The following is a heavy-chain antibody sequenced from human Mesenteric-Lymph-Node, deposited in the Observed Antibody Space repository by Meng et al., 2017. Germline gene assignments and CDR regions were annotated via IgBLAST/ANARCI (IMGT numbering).Heavy chain of an antibody. J-gene: IGHJ6*02. D-gene: IGHD3-22*01. Sequence: GSLRLSCAVSGGSISSSNWWSWVRQPPGKGLEWIGEIYHSGSTNYNPSLKSRVTISVDTSKNQFSLKLTSVTAADTALYYCARVQGNYDGSGYSILMDVWGQGTTVTVSS. CDR2: IYHSGST. V-gene: IGHV4-4*02. CDR1: GGSISSSNW. CDR3: ARVQGNYDGSGYSILMDV.